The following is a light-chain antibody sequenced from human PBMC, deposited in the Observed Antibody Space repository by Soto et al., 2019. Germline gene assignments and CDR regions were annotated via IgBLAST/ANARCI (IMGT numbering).Light chain of an antibody. CDR3: SSLYV. CDR2: DVS. J-gene: IGLJ1*01. CDR1: SSDVGGYNY. V-gene: IGLV2-14*01. Sequence: QSALTQPASVSGSPGQSITISCTGTSSDVGGYNYVSWYQQHPGKAPKLMIYDVSNRPSGVSNRFSGSKSGNTASLTISGLQAEDEADYTSSSLYVFGPGTKLTVL.